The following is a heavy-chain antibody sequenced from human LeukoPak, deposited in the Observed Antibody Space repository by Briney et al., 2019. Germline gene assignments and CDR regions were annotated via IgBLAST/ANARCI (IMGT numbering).Heavy chain of an antibody. J-gene: IGHJ6*02. CDR2: IYSGGST. V-gene: IGHV3-66*01. D-gene: IGHD4-23*01. CDR1: GFTVSSNY. Sequence: GGSLRLSCAASGFTVSSNYMSWVRQAPGKGLEWVSVIYSGGSTYYADSVKGRFTISRDNSKNTLYLQMNSLRAEDTAVYYCARGRVRWEYYYGMDVWGQGTTVTVSS. CDR3: ARGRVRWEYYYGMDV.